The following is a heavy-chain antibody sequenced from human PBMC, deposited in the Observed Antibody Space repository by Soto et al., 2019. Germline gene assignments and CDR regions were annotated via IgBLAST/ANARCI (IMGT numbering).Heavy chain of an antibody. D-gene: IGHD1-1*01. V-gene: IGHV4-59*08. Sequence: SETLSLTCLVSGGSMSGYEWAWIRESPARGLQYIGAVSDYTSGDSNPSFRSRVSISMDSSKRQFSLSLHSVTAADTATYYCARLVSAGVNNRHFDIWGQGALVTVSS. J-gene: IGHJ5*02. CDR3: ARLVSAGVNNRHFDI. CDR1: GGSMSGYE. CDR2: VSDYTSG.